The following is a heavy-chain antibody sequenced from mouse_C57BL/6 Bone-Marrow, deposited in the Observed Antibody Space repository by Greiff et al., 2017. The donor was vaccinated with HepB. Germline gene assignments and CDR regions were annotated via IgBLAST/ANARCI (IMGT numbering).Heavy chain of an antibody. Sequence: EVKLVESGGGLVQSGRSLRLSCATSGFTFSDFYMEWVRQAPGKGLEWIAASRNKANDYTTEYSASVKGRFIVSRDTSQSILYLQMNALRAEDTAIYYCARSSYGKPFAYWGQGTLVTVSA. V-gene: IGHV7-1*01. CDR3: ARSSYGKPFAY. CDR1: GFTFSDFY. CDR2: SRNKANDYTT. D-gene: IGHD2-10*01. J-gene: IGHJ3*01.